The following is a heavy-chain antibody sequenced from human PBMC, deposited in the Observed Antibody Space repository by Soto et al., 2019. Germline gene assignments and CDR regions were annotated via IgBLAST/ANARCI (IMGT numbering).Heavy chain of an antibody. CDR1: GYTFTSYG. J-gene: IGHJ6*04. D-gene: IGHD3-3*01. CDR2: ISAYNGNT. V-gene: IGHV1-18*01. Sequence: ASVKVSCKASGYTFTSYGISWVRQAPGQGLEWMGWISAYNGNTNYAQKLQGRVTMTTDTSTSTAYMELRSLRSDDTAVYYCARVGTIFGVVITQDVWGKGTTVTVSS. CDR3: ARVGTIFGVVITQDV.